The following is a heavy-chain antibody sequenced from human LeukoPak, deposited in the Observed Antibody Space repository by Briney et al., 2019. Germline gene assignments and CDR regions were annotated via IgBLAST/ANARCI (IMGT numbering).Heavy chain of an antibody. CDR3: ARDKSYGDSTDY. V-gene: IGHV3-23*01. CDR1: GFTFSSYA. CDR2: ISGSGGST. D-gene: IGHD4-17*01. J-gene: IGHJ4*02. Sequence: GGSLRLSCAASGFTFSSYAMSWVRQAPGKGLEWVSAISGSGGSTYYADSVKGRFTISRDNSKNTLYLQMNSLRAEDTAVYYCARDKSYGDSTDYWGQGTLVTVSS.